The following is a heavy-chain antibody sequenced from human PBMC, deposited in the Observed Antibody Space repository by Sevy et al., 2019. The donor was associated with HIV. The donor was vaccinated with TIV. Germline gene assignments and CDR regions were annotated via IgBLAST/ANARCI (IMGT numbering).Heavy chain of an antibody. Sequence: GGSLRLSCAASGFTFSSYDMHWVRQATGKGLEWVSAIGTAGDTYYPGSVKGLFTISRENAKNSLYLQMNSLRAGDTAVYYCARASSSLYYYYGMDVWGQGTTVTVSS. CDR2: IGTAGDT. CDR3: ARASSSLYYYYGMDV. J-gene: IGHJ6*02. CDR1: GFTFSSYD. D-gene: IGHD2-15*01. V-gene: IGHV3-13*01.